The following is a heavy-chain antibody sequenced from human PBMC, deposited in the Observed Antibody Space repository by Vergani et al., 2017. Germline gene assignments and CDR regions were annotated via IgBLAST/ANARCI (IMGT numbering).Heavy chain of an antibody. CDR2: IYYSGST. V-gene: IGHV4-39*02. CDR3: ARDNKQLRPRAFDL. D-gene: IGHD4-23*01. J-gene: IGHJ3*01. Sequence: QLQLQESGPGLVKPSATLSLTCSVSGASIRTSNYYWGWIRQPPGKGLEWIASIYYSGSTYYNPSLKSRVTISVVTSKNQFSLKLSAVTAADTAVYFCARDNKQLRPRAFDLWGQGTMVTVS. CDR1: GASIRTSNYY.